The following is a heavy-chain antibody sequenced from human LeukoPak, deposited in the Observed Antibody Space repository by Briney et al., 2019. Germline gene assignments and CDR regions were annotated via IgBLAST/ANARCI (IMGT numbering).Heavy chain of an antibody. D-gene: IGHD5-12*01. CDR3: ARRDIVATRNAFDI. CDR1: GFTFSSYS. CDR2: ISSSSSYI. V-gene: IGHV3-21*01. Sequence: GGSLRLSCAASGFTFSSYSMNWVRQAPGERLEWVSSISSSSSYIYYADSVKGRFTTSRDNAKNSLYLQMNSLRAEDTAVYYCARRDIVATRNAFDIWGQGTMVTVSS. J-gene: IGHJ3*02.